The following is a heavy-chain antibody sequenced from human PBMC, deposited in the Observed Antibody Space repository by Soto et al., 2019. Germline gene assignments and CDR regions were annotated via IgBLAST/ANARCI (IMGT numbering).Heavy chain of an antibody. CDR2: IYYSGST. CDR3: ASRSSYCRHTTCYEDYVDY. V-gene: IGHV4-39*01. CDR1: GGSISSRSFY. Sequence: QLQLQESGTGLVKPSETLSLTCTVSGGSISSRSFYWGWIRQPPGMGLEWIGSIYYSGSTDYDPSLKSRLSISVDTSKNQFSLRLSSVTAADTAVYYCASRSSYCRHTTCYEDYVDYWGQGSLVTVSS. D-gene: IGHD2-2*01. J-gene: IGHJ4*02.